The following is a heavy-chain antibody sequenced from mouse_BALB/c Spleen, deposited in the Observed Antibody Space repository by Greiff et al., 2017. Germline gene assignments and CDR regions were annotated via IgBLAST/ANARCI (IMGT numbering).Heavy chain of an antibody. Sequence: EVHLVESGGGLVKPGGSLKLSCAASGFTFSSYTMSWVRQTPEKRLEWVATISSGGSYTYYPDSVKGRFTISRDNAKNTLYLQMSSLKSEDTAMYYCTRDGGGRGYWGQGTTLTVSS. CDR1: GFTFSSYT. J-gene: IGHJ2*01. CDR2: ISSGGSYT. V-gene: IGHV5-6-4*01. CDR3: TRDGGGRGY.